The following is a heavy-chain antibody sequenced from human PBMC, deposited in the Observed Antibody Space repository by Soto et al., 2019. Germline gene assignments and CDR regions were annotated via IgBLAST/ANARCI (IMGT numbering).Heavy chain of an antibody. V-gene: IGHV5-10-1*01. CDR3: ARHSGSYLGDFDY. CDR2: INPTDSYS. D-gene: IGHD1-26*01. J-gene: IGHJ4*02. CDR1: GYRFTCYW. Sequence: PGESLKISCKGSGYRFTCYWISWVRQVPGKGLEWMGRINPTDSYSDYRPSFQGHVTLSGDKSITTAFLQWSSLESSDTAIYYCARHSGSYLGDFDYWGQGTLVTVSS.